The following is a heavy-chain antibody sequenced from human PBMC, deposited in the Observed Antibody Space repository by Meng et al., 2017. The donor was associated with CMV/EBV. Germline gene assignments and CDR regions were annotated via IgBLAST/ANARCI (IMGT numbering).Heavy chain of an antibody. J-gene: IGHJ4*02. CDR3: AGSRPGGGACDY. D-gene: IGHD3-16*01. Sequence: LHESGPGLGQPSVTLSLTCIVSGASIKNSNWNWVRQPAGQGLEWIGLIQVIGHTVYNPSLKSRVTVSLDASKSQFSLTVNSVTAADTATYYCAGSRPGGGACDYWGQGILVTSPQ. V-gene: IGHV4-4*07. CDR1: GASIKNSN. CDR2: IQVIGHT.